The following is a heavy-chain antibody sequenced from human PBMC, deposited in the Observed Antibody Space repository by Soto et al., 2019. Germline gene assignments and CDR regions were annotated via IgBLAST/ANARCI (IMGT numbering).Heavy chain of an antibody. CDR2: IIPIFGTA. J-gene: IGHJ6*02. CDR3: ARVTYGSGREGVFYGMDV. D-gene: IGHD3-10*01. V-gene: IGHV1-69*01. CDR1: GGTFSSYA. Sequence: QVQLVQSGAEVKKPGSSVKVSCKASGGTFSSYAISWVRQAPGQGLEWMGGIIPIFGTANYAQKFQGRVTITADESTSKAYMELSSLRSEDTAVYYCARVTYGSGREGVFYGMDVWGQGTTVTVSS.